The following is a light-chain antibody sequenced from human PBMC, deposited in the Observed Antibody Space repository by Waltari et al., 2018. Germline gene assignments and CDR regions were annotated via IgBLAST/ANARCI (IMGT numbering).Light chain of an antibody. Sequence: EIVLTQSPGTLSLSKGERATLSCRASQSVSSSYLAWYQQKPGQAPRLLIYGASSRATGIPDRFSGSGSGTDFTLTISRLEPEDFAVYYCQQYGSPSWTFGQGTKVEIK. CDR2: GAS. V-gene: IGKV3-20*01. CDR3: QQYGSPSWT. CDR1: QSVSSSY. J-gene: IGKJ1*01.